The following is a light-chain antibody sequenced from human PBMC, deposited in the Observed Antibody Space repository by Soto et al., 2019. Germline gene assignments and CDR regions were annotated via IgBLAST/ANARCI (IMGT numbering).Light chain of an antibody. V-gene: IGKV1-5*01. CDR3: QQYNTYPLT. J-gene: IGKJ4*01. CDR1: ENIKTW. Sequence: DIQMTQSPPTLSASVGDRVTISCRASENIKTWLAWFQQKPGKAPRLLMFDVSTLESGTPSRFRATGSGTEFTLTISSLPAEDFATCYCQQYNTYPLTCGGGTKVEI. CDR2: DVS.